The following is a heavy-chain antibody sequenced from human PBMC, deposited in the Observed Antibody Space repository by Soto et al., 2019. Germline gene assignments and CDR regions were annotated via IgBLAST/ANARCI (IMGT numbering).Heavy chain of an antibody. V-gene: IGHV4-30-4*08. CDR3: ARGGSGWAEYFQQ. Sequence: QVQLQESGPGLVEPSQTLSLTCTVSGGSIGSTDSYWSWIRRPPGKGLEWIRYIYYTGGTFYHPSLKSRLTISLETSSNQFSLTLTPVTATDTGIYYCARGGSGWAEYFQQWGQGTLVAVAS. D-gene: IGHD6-25*01. CDR2: IYYTGGT. CDR1: GGSIGSTDSY. J-gene: IGHJ1*01.